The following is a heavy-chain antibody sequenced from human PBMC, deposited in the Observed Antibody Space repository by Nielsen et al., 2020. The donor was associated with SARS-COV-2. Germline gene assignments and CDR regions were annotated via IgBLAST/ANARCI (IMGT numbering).Heavy chain of an antibody. D-gene: IGHD2-2*01. Sequence: WIRQPPGKGLEWVSTIYSSGSGSKYADSVKGRFTISRDNAKNSLYLQMNSLRAEDTAVYYCAREADCSSTSCYRAFGPGYGMDVWGQGTTVTVSS. CDR3: AREADCSSTSCYRAFGPGYGMDV. J-gene: IGHJ6*02. V-gene: IGHV3-23*05. CDR2: IYSSGSGS.